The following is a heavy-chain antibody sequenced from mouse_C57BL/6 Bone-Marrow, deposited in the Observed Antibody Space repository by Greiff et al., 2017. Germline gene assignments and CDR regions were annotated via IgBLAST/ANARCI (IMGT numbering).Heavy chain of an antibody. V-gene: IGHV1-54*01. CDR2: INPGSGGT. CDR3: ARGGIYDGYWGYAMDY. Sequence: VQLQQSGAELVRPGTSVKVSCKASGYAFTNYLIEWVKQRPGQGLEWIGVINPGSGGTNYNEKFKGKATLTADKSSSTAYMQLSSLTSEDSAVYCCARGGIYDGYWGYAMDYWGQGTSVTVSS. CDR1: GYAFTNYL. J-gene: IGHJ4*01. D-gene: IGHD2-3*01.